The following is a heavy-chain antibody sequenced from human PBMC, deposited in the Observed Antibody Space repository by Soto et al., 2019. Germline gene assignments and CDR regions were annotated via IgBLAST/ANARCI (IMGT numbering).Heavy chain of an antibody. V-gene: IGHV1-69*13. D-gene: IGHD5-12*01. J-gene: IGHJ5*02. Sequence: ASVKVSCKASGVTFSSYAISWVRQAPGQGLEWMGGIIPIFGTANYAQKFQGRVTITADESTSTAYMELSSLRSEDTAVYYCARGYSGYDPNWFDPWGQGTLVTVSS. CDR1: GVTFSSYA. CDR2: IIPIFGTA. CDR3: ARGYSGYDPNWFDP.